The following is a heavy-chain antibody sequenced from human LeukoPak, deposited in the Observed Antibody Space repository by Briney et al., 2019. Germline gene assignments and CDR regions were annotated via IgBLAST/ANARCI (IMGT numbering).Heavy chain of an antibody. V-gene: IGHV3-7*05. Sequence: GGSLRLSCEASGSTFMTYWMSWVRQAPGKGLEWVANINKDGSEKYYVDSVRGRFTISRDNAKSSLSLPSVYLQMNSLRAEDTAVYYCVRGFDGYYGFDIWGQGTMVTVSS. CDR3: VRGFDGYYGFDI. CDR2: INKDGSEK. CDR1: GSTFMTYW. D-gene: IGHD5-24*01. J-gene: IGHJ3*02.